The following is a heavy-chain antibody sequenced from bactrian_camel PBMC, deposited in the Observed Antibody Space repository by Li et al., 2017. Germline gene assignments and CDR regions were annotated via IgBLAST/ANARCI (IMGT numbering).Heavy chain of an antibody. J-gene: IGHJ4*01. CDR3: AAGSQPSGVTWRASARYD. Sequence: VQLVESGGGSVQAGGSLRISCTIAGHTWPSYCMGWFRQTPGKGREGLAAIYAADGDTWYADSVKGRFTISQDTAKRTVYLQMNRLEPQDTAMYYCAAGSQPSGVTWRASARYD. V-gene: IGHV3S1*01. CDR2: IYAADGDT. CDR1: GHTWPSYC. D-gene: IGHD3*01.